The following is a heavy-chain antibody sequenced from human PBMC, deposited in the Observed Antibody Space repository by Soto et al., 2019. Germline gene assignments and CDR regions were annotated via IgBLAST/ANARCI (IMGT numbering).Heavy chain of an antibody. V-gene: IGHV4-39*01. CDR2: IYYSGST. D-gene: IGHD6-13*01. CDR1: GGPPSSNRYY. CDR3: VSYSSSWRDY. J-gene: IGHJ4*02. Sequence: SENMFLPRTVSGGPPSSNRYYLGWIRQPAGKGLEWIGSIYYSGSTYYNPSLKSRVTISVDTSKNQFSLKLSSVTAADTAVYYCVSYSSSWRDYWGQGTLVTVSS.